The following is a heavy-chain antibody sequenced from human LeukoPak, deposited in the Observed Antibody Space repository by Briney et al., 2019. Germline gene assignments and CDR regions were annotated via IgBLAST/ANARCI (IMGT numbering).Heavy chain of an antibody. J-gene: IGHJ5*02. V-gene: IGHV4-38-2*02. CDR3: VRQERQSNWFDP. CDR1: GCSISSGYY. CDR2: IYHSGDSA. Sequence: SVTLSLTCTVSGCSISSGYYWGWVRQPPGKGLEWIGNIYHSGDSAYYNPSLRSRVTISVDTSKNQFSLKLNSVTATDTATYYCVRQERQSNWFDPWGQGTLVIVSS.